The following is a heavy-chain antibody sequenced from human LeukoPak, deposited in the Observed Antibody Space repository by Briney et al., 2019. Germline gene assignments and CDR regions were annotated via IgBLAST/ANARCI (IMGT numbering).Heavy chain of an antibody. J-gene: IGHJ4*02. Sequence: GESLKISCKGSGYSFTSYWIGWVRQMPGKGLEWMGIIYPGDSDTRYSPSFRGQVTISADKSISTAYLQWSSLKASDTAMYYCARRAYCGGDCYPFDYWGQGTLVTVSS. CDR2: IYPGDSDT. CDR3: ARRAYCGGDCYPFDY. CDR1: GYSFTSYW. V-gene: IGHV5-51*01. D-gene: IGHD2-21*02.